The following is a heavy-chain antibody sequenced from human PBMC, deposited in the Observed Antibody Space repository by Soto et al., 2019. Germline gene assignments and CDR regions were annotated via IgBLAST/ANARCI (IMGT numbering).Heavy chain of an antibody. Sequence: GGSLRLSCAASGFTFSSYAMSWVRQAPGKGLEWVSAISGSGGSKYYADSVKGRFTISRDNSKNTLYLQMNSLRAEDTAVYYCAKGFVRVVAATRWYWGQGTLVTVSS. CDR2: ISGSGGSK. D-gene: IGHD2-15*01. CDR3: AKGFVRVVAATRWY. V-gene: IGHV3-23*01. CDR1: GFTFSSYA. J-gene: IGHJ4*02.